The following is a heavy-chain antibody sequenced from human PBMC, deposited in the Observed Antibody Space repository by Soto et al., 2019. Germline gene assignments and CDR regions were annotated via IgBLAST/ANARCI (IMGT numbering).Heavy chain of an antibody. CDR3: ARMSYFYDKWYFDL. CDR1: GASINNNDYY. Sequence: QLQESVPGLVMPSQTLSLTCTVSGASINNNDYYWSWIRQTPGKGLEWIGYVYYSGSTDYIPSLKSRLSMSIDKSQNQLTLKLNSVTAADTATYYCARMSYFYDKWYFDLWGRGTLVTVSS. D-gene: IGHD3-22*01. J-gene: IGHJ2*01. CDR2: VYYSGST. V-gene: IGHV4-30-4*01.